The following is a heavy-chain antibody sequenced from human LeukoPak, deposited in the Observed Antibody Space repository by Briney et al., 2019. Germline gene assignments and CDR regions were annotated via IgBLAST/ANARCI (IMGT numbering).Heavy chain of an antibody. V-gene: IGHV3-7*01. CDR3: ARGGYSSSWYRGYFDY. J-gene: IGHJ4*02. CDR2: IKQDGSEK. D-gene: IGHD6-13*01. Sequence: GGSLRLSCAASGFTFSSYWMSWVRQAPGKGLEWVANIKQDGSEKYYADSVKGRFTISRDNAKNSLYLQMNSLRAEDTAVYYCARGGYSSSWYRGYFDYWGQGTLVTVSS. CDR1: GFTFSSYW.